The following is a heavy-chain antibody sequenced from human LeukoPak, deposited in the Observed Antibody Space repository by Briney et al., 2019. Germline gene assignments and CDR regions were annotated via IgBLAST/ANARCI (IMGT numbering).Heavy chain of an antibody. CDR1: GESFSAYF. V-gene: IGHV4-34*01. D-gene: IGHD2-15*01. Sequence: PSETLSLTCAVYGESFSAYFWNWIRHAPGKPLEYIGEINHRGSSHYNPSLKTRVSLSVDTSKNQSSLKLTSVTAADTAVYFCARGSSFDGYCSAGACDAGYYDSWGQGTPVTVSS. CDR2: INHRGSS. J-gene: IGHJ4*02. CDR3: ARGSSFDGYCSAGACDAGYYDS.